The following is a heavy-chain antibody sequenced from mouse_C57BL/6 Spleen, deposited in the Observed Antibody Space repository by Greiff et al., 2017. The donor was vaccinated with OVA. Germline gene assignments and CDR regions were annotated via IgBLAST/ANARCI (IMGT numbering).Heavy chain of an antibody. V-gene: IGHV5-15*04. CDR2: ISNLAYSI. CDR3: ARLYDGFLDY. CDR1: GFTFSDYG. Sequence: EVMLVESGGGLVQPGGFLKLSCAASGFTFSDYGMAWVRQAPRKGPEWVAFISNLAYSIYYADTVTGRFTISRENAKNTLYLEMSSLRSEDTAMYYCARLYDGFLDYWGQGTTLTVSS. D-gene: IGHD2-3*01. J-gene: IGHJ2*01.